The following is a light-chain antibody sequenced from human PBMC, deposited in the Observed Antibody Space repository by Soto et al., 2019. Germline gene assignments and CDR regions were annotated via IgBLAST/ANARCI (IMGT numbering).Light chain of an antibody. J-gene: IGKJ5*01. CDR2: WAS. V-gene: IGKV4-1*01. CDR3: QQYYSTPIT. CDR1: QSVLYTSNNKNY. Sequence: DIVMTPSPDSLAVSLGERATLNCKSSQSVLYTSNNKNYLAWYRQKPGQPPKLLIYWASTRESGVPDRFSGSGSGTDFTLTISSLQAEDVAVYYCQQYYSTPITFGQGARLEIK.